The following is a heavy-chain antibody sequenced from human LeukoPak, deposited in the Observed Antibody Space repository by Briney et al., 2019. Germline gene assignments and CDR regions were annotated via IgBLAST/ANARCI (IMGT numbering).Heavy chain of an antibody. Sequence: LGGSQRLSCTASGFTVSNNYMTWVRQAPGKGLEWVSVIFNGGSPYYADSVKGRFTISRDNAKNSLYLQMNSLRAEDTAVYYCARSFNYYDSSGKSLDYWGQGTLVTVSS. CDR3: ARSFNYYDSSGKSLDY. J-gene: IGHJ4*02. V-gene: IGHV3-66*01. CDR2: IFNGGSP. CDR1: GFTVSNNY. D-gene: IGHD3-22*01.